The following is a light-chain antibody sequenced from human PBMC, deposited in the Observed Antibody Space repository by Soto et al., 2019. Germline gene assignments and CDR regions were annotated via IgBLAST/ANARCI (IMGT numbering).Light chain of an antibody. J-gene: IGLJ2*01. Sequence: QSALTQSPAASGIRGQSVTISCSGTGNDLDAYKYLSWYQHHPGKAPKLIIYDVITRPSGVPDRFSASKSGTTASLTVSGLQTEDEAVYYCASFVGSTTLIFGGGTKLTVL. V-gene: IGLV2-8*01. CDR3: ASFVGSTTLI. CDR1: GNDLDAYKY. CDR2: DVI.